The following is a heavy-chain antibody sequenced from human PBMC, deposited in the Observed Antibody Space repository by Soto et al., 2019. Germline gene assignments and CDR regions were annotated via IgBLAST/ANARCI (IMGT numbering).Heavy chain of an antibody. CDR1: GFTFSSYW. V-gene: IGHV3-74*01. Sequence: ELQLVESGGGLVQPGGSLRLSCAASGFTFSSYWMYWVRQAPGKGLVWVSRIKTDGSITSYADSVKGRFTVSRGNARDTLYLHMNSLRAEDTAVYYCAKDASSVPEYWGQGTLVIVSS. CDR3: AKDASSVPEY. J-gene: IGHJ4*02. D-gene: IGHD1-26*01. CDR2: IKTDGSIT.